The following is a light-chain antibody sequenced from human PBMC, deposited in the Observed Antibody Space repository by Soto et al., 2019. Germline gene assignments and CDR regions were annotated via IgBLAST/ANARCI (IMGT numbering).Light chain of an antibody. J-gene: IGLJ2*01. CDR3: SSYTSNNILLV. CDR2: EVS. CDR1: SRDVGGYNY. Sequence: QSALTQPASVSGSPGQSITISCTGTSRDVGGYNYVSWYQQHPGKAPKLMIYEVSNRPSGVSNRFSGSKSGNTASLTISGLQAEDEADYHCSSYTSNNILLVFGGGTKLTVL. V-gene: IGLV2-14*01.